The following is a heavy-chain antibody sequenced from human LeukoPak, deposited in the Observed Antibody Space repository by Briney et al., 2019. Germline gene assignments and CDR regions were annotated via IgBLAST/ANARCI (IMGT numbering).Heavy chain of an antibody. CDR1: GESFSGYY. D-gene: IGHD1-26*01. V-gene: IGHV4-34*01. Sequence: SATLSLTCAVYGESFSGYYWSWIRQPPGKGLEWIGEINHSGSTNYNPSLKSRVTISVDTSKNQFSLKLRSVTAADTAVYYCARQSQWELLTYFFDYWGQGTLVTVSS. CDR2: INHSGST. CDR3: ARQSQWELLTYFFDY. J-gene: IGHJ4*02.